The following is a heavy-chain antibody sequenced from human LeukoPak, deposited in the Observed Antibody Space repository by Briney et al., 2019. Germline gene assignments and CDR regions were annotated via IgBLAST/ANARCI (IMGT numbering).Heavy chain of an antibody. CDR3: ARARSGSAAPFDY. Sequence: GSLRLSCAASGFTVSSNYMSWVRQPPGKGLEWIGYIYYSGSTNYNPSLKSRVTISVDTSKNQFSLKLSSVTAADTAVYYCARARSGSAAPFDYWGQGTLVTVSS. V-gene: IGHV4-59*02. D-gene: IGHD1-26*01. CDR2: IYYSGST. J-gene: IGHJ4*02. CDR1: GFTVSSNY.